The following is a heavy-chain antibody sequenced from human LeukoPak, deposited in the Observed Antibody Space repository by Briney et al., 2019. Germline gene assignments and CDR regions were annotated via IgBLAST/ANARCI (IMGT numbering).Heavy chain of an antibody. CDR1: GSPFSSFW. D-gene: IGHD4-11*01. Sequence: GSLRPPFVALGSPFSSFWMAWVRQAPGKGREGVANMKQDGSMKSYGDSVKGRFTRYRDNPKISLYLQMNSLRAGDTAIYYSARVGYTNEGIDYWGQGTLVTVSS. J-gene: IGHJ4*02. V-gene: IGHV3-7*04. CDR2: MKQDGSMK. CDR3: ARVGYTNEGIDY.